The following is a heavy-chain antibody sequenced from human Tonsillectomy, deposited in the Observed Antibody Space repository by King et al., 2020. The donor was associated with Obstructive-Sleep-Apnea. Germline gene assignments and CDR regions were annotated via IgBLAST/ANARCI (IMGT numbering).Heavy chain of an antibody. J-gene: IGHJ4*02. D-gene: IGHD1-26*01. CDR3: AKALDATSGFDY. CDR2: ITWDGGST. V-gene: IGHV3-43*01. CDR1: VFTFDDYA. Sequence: VQLVESGGVVVQPGGALRLSCAASVFTFDDYALHWVRQAPGKGLEWVSVITWDGGSTYYADSVKGRFTISRDNSKNSLYLQMNSLRTEDTALYHCAKALDATSGFDYWGQGTLVTVSS.